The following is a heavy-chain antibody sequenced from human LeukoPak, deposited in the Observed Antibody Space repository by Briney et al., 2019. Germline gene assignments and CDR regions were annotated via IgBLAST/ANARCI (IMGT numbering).Heavy chain of an antibody. V-gene: IGHV3-21*01. J-gene: IGHJ3*02. CDR1: GFSVTNNY. Sequence: GGSLRLSCAVSGFSVTNNYMNWVRQAPGKGLEWVSSISSSSSYIYYADSVKGRFTISRDNAKNSLYLQMNSLRAEDTAVYYCARDRRDGYNYGDAFDIWGQGTMVTVSS. CDR2: ISSSSSYI. CDR3: ARDRRDGYNYGDAFDI. D-gene: IGHD5-24*01.